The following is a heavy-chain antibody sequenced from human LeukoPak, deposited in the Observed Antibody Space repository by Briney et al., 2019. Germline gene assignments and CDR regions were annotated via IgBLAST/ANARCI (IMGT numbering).Heavy chain of an antibody. CDR2: INPNSGGT. J-gene: IGHJ6*03. V-gene: IGHV1-2*02. CDR1: GYTFTGYY. D-gene: IGHD3-10*01. Sequence: GASVKVSCKASGYTFTGYYMHWVRQAPGQGLEWMGWINPNSGGTSYAQKFQGRVTMTRDTSISTAYMELSRLRSDDTAVYYCARSSGDQLLWFGELLYPYYYYYMDVWGKGTTVTISS. CDR3: ARSSGDQLLWFGELLYPYYYYYMDV.